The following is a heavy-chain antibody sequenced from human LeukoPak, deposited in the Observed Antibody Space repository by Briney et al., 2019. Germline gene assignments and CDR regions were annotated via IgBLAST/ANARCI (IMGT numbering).Heavy chain of an antibody. J-gene: IGHJ4*02. V-gene: IGHV4-39*07. CDR1: GGSISSSSYY. CDR3: VGGWGY. CDR2: IYYSGST. Sequence: XETLSLTCTVSGGSISSSSYYWGWSRXPPGRGVEWIVSIYYSGSTYNNPSLNIRLTISVDTSKNQFSLKLSSVTAADTAVYYCVGGWGYWGQGTLVTVSS. D-gene: IGHD6-19*01.